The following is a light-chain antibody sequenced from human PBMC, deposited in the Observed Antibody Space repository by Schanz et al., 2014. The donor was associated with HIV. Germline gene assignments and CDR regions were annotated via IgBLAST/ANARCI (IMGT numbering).Light chain of an antibody. J-gene: IGLJ2*01. CDR1: SSDVGGYNY. CDR3: SSYAGSNNLV. Sequence: QSALTQPASVSGSPGQSIIISCTGTSSDVGGYNYVSWYQHHPGKAPKLLIYDVSDRPSGVSNRFSGSKSGNTASLSISGLQAEDEADYYCSSYAGSNNLVFGGGTKLTVL. V-gene: IGLV2-14*03. CDR2: DVS.